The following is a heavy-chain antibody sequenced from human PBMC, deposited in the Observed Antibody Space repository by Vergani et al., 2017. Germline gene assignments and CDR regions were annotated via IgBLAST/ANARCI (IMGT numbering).Heavy chain of an antibody. D-gene: IGHD4-23*01. CDR3: ARVSNYGGNHAFDI. CDR1: GGTFSSYA. V-gene: IGHV1-69*01. CDR2: IIPIFGTA. J-gene: IGHJ3*02. Sequence: QVQLVQSGAEVKKPGSSVKVSCKASGGTFSSYAISWVRQAPGQGLEWMGGIIPIFGTANYAQKFQGRVTITADESTSTAYMELSSLRSDDTAVYYCARVSNYGGNHAFDIWGQGTMVTVSS.